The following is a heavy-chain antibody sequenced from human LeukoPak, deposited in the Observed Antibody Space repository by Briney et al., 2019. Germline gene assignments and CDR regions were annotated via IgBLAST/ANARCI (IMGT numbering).Heavy chain of an antibody. CDR1: GFTFSSNA. V-gene: IGHV3-30*18. D-gene: IGHD2-8*01. J-gene: IGHJ4*02. Sequence: GGSLRLSCAASGFTFSSNAMHGVPQAPARGLEGVAFISYEGSTIYYADSVKGRFTISRDNSKNTLSLHMHSLRAEDTAVYYCAKDLARKYALDYWGQGTLVTVSS. CDR2: ISYEGSTI. CDR3: AKDLARKYALDY.